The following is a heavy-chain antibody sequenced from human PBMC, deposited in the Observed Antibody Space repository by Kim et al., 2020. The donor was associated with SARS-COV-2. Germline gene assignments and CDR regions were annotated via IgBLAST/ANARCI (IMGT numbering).Heavy chain of an antibody. Sequence: GGSLRLSCVGSGFTFGDYTMLWVRQAPGKGLEWVSGITKDNGIIGYVDSVRGRFTISRDNGANSLYLQMDSLRPEDTALYYCAKGGGSGTYSGDYWGQGTLVTVSS. CDR1: GFTFGDYT. D-gene: IGHD3-10*01. CDR3: AKGGGSGTYSGDY. CDR2: ITKDNGII. V-gene: IGHV3-9*01. J-gene: IGHJ4*02.